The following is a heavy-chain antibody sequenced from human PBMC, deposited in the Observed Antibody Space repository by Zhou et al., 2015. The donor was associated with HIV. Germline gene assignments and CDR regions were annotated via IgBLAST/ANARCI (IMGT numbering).Heavy chain of an antibody. CDR3: AREKAAVAVSGQAFDI. Sequence: QVQLVQSGAEVKKPGSSVKVSCKASGGTFSSYAISWVRQAPGQGLEWMGGIIPIFGTANYAQKFQGRVTITADESTSTAYMELSSLRSEDTAVYYCAREKAAVAVSGQAFDIWGQGDNGHRLF. CDR2: IIPIFGTA. J-gene: IGHJ3*02. V-gene: IGHV1-69*12. D-gene: IGHD6-19*01. CDR1: GGTFSSYA.